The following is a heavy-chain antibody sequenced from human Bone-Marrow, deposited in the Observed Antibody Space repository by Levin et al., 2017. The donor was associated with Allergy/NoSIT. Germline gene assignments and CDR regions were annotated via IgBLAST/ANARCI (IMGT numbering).Heavy chain of an antibody. CDR3: AKVGRWDLRESFEY. V-gene: IGHV3-30*18. CDR1: GFTFDIYG. CDR2: ISYDGTNR. J-gene: IGHJ4*02. Sequence: QHGESLKISCEASGFTFDIYGVHWVRQAPGKGLEWVAVISYDGTNRYYADSVKGRFSISRDNSKNTLYLQMSGLRVEDTAVYYCAKVGRWDLRESFEYWGQGTLVTVSS. D-gene: IGHD1-26*01.